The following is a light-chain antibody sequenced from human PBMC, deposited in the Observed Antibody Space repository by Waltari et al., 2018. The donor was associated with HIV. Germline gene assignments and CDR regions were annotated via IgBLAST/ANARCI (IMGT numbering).Light chain of an antibody. J-gene: IGKJ3*01. V-gene: IGKV1-5*03. Sequence: DIQMTQSPSTLSASVGDRVTITCRASQSISNRLAWYQQRPGKAPNLVIYKASSLESGVPSRFSGSGSGTEFTLTISSLQPDDFATYYCQQYNSYSRFTFGPGTKVDIK. CDR2: KAS. CDR3: QQYNSYSRFT. CDR1: QSISNR.